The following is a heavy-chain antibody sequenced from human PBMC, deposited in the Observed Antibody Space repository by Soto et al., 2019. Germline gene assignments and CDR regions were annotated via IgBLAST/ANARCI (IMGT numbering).Heavy chain of an antibody. CDR1: GSSISPFY. D-gene: IGHD4-17*01. J-gene: IGHJ4*02. V-gene: IGHV4-59*01. Sequence: SETLSLTCTVSGSSISPFYWSWIRQPPGRGLEWIGYIYYTGSTKYNPSLKSRVTLSLGTSRNQLSLKLSSVTAADTAVYFCTGVGGYYGDYPNFDYWGPGTLVTVSS. CDR3: TGVGGYYGDYPNFDY. CDR2: IYYTGST.